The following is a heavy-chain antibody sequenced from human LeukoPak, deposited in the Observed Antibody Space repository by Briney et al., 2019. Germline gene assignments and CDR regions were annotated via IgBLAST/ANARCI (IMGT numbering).Heavy chain of an antibody. CDR2: ISESGGKT. D-gene: IGHD2-8*01. V-gene: IGHV3-23*01. J-gene: IGHJ6*02. Sequence: PGGSLRLSCAASGFTFSADVMSWVRQAPGEGLECVSAISESGGKTYYADSVKGRFTISRDNSKNTLYMQMNSLKAEDTAVYYCARVSGKILIWPQPFGDGMDVWGQGTTVTVSS. CDR3: ARVSGKILIWPQPFGDGMDV. CDR1: GFTFSADV.